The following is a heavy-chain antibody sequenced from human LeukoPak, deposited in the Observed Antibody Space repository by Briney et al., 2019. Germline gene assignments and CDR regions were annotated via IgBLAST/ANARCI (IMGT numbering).Heavy chain of an antibody. CDR3: AKDGFGGSYFSLLYYFDY. D-gene: IGHD1-26*01. V-gene: IGHV3-23*01. Sequence: GGSLRLSCAASGFTFSNYAMSWVRQAPGKGPEWVSGIGGSGDTTYYADSVKGRFTISRDNSKNTLYLQMNSLRAEDTAVYYCAKDGFGGSYFSLLYYFDYWGQGTLVTVSS. CDR1: GFTFSNYA. CDR2: IGGSGDTT. J-gene: IGHJ4*02.